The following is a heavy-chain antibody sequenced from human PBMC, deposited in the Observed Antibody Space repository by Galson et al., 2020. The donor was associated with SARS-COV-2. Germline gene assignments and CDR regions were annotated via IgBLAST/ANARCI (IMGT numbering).Heavy chain of an antibody. Sequence: SEPLSLTCAVSGGSISSSNWWSWVRQPPGKGLEWMGEIYHSGSTNYNPSLKSRVTISVDKSKNQFSLKLSSVTAADTAVYYCASGESYCSSTSCVNWFDPWGQGTLVTVSS. CDR2: IYHSGST. J-gene: IGHJ5*02. CDR1: GGSISSSNW. D-gene: IGHD2-2*01. CDR3: ASGESYCSSTSCVNWFDP. V-gene: IGHV4-4*02.